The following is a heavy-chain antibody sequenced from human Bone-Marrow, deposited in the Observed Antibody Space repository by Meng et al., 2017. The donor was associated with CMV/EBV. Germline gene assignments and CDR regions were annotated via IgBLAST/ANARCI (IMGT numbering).Heavy chain of an antibody. J-gene: IGHJ6*02. CDR1: GYTFSNYG. V-gene: IGHV1-18*01. Sequence: ASVKVSCKASGYTFSNYGITWVRQAPGQGLEWMGWITVYNGDTTYAQKFQGRVTMTTDTSTTTAYMELRSLTSDDTAVYFCARGGSSAWYYYYGVDVCGQGTTVTVSS. CDR3: ARGGSSAWYYYYGVDV. CDR2: ITVYNGDT. D-gene: IGHD6-19*01.